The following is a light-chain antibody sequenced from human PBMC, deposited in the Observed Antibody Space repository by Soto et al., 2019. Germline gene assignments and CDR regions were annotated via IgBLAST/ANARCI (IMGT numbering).Light chain of an antibody. CDR2: NNN. Sequence: SALTQPPSASGTPRQRGTISFSGGSSNIGTNAVNWYQQLPGTAPKLLIYNNNQRPSGVPDRFSGSKSGTSASLAISGLQSEDEADYYCAAWDDSLNGYVFGTGTKVTVL. CDR3: AAWDDSLNGYV. V-gene: IGLV1-44*01. J-gene: IGLJ1*01. CDR1: SSNIGTNA.